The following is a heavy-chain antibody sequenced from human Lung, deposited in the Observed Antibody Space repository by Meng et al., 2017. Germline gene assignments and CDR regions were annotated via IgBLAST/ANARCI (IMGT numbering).Heavy chain of an antibody. CDR1: GFTFSRYG. Sequence: QVQLVEAGGGGVQPGRARGLSGAASGFTFSRYGMHWVRQAPGKGLEWVAVISYDGSNKYYADSVKGRFTISRDNSKNTLYLQMNSLRAEDTAVYYCAKDLSKQQQLGELDYWGQGTLVTVSS. CDR2: ISYDGSNK. CDR3: AKDLSKQQQLGELDY. D-gene: IGHD6-13*01. J-gene: IGHJ4*02. V-gene: IGHV3-30*18.